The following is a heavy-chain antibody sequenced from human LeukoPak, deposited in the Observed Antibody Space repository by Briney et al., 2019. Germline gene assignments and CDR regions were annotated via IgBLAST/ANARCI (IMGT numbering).Heavy chain of an antibody. Sequence: SETLSLTCSVSGGSISTSNYYWGWIRQPPGKGLEWIGNIFYSGSTNYNPSLKSRVTISVDTSKNQFSLKLSSVTAADTAVYYCARGIYYYYYMDVWGKGTTVTISS. D-gene: IGHD1-14*01. CDR1: GGSISTSNYY. V-gene: IGHV4-61*05. J-gene: IGHJ6*03. CDR2: IFYSGST. CDR3: ARGIYYYYYMDV.